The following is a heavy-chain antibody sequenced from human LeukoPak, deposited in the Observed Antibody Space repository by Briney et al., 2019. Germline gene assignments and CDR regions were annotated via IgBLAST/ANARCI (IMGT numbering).Heavy chain of an antibody. V-gene: IGHV4-39*01. D-gene: IGHD5-12*01. Sequence: SETLSLTCTVSGGSISSYYWGWIRQPPGKGLEWIGSIYYSGSTYYNPSLKSRVTISVDTSKKQFSLKLSSVTAADTAVYYCAAGGGYPQGFYYFDYWGQGTLVTVSS. CDR3: AAGGGYPQGFYYFDY. J-gene: IGHJ4*02. CDR1: GGSISSYY. CDR2: IYYSGST.